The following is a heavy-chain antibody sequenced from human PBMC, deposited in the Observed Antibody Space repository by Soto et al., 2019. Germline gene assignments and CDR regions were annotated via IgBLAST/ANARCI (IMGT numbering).Heavy chain of an antibody. CDR1: GGSISSSSYY. V-gene: IGHV4-39*01. CDR2: IYYSGST. Sequence: SETLSLTCTVSGGSISSSSYYWGWIRQPPGKGLEWIGSIYYSGSTYYNPSLKSRVTISVDTSKNQFSLKLSSVTAADTAVYYCARQGAMVRGVIMAFVRWGQGTLVTVSS. D-gene: IGHD3-10*01. CDR3: ARQGAMVRGVIMAFVR. J-gene: IGHJ4*02.